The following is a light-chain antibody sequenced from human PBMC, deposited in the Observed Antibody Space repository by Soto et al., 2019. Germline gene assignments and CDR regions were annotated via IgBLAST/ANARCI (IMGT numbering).Light chain of an antibody. V-gene: IGKV3-20*01. CDR2: GAS. CDR3: QPYGVSPGA. CDR1: EIISSNN. Sequence: EIVLTQSPGTLSLSPGERAALSCRASEIISSNNLAWYQQRPGQAPTLLIYGASSRATGIPDRFSGSGSRTDFTLTITSLEPEDFAVYYCQPYGVSPGAFGPGAKVDIK. J-gene: IGKJ3*01.